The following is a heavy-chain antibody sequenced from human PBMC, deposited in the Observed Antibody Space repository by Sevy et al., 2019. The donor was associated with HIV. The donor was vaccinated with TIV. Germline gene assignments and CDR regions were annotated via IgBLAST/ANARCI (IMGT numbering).Heavy chain of an antibody. J-gene: IGHJ4*02. V-gene: IGHV3-33*01. CDR3: ARDVRGEGIRPGDLDY. CDR1: GFTFSDYG. Sequence: GGSLRLSCAASGFTFSDYGMQWVRQAPAKGLEWVAVIWNDGSNKYYADSVKGRFTTSRDNSSNTLYLQMNSLRAEDTAVYYCARDVRGEGIRPGDLDYWGQGTLVTVSS. CDR2: IWNDGSNK. D-gene: IGHD3-10*02.